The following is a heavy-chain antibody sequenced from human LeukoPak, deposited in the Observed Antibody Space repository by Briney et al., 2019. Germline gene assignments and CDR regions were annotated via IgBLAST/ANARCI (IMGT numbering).Heavy chain of an antibody. Sequence: ASVKVSCKASGYTFTGFDINWVRQATGQGLEWMGWMNPNSGNTGYAQKFQGRVTMTRDTSISTAFMELSSLRSEDTAVYYCARGGYYDRSGFYYEDYWGQGTLVTVSS. CDR2: MNPNSGNT. V-gene: IGHV1-8*01. D-gene: IGHD3-22*01. CDR1: GYTFTGFD. J-gene: IGHJ4*02. CDR3: ARGGYYDRSGFYYEDY.